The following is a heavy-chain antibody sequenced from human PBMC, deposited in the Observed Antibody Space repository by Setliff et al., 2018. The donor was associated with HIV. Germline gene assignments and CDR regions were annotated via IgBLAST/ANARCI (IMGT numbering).Heavy chain of an antibody. J-gene: IGHJ4*01. D-gene: IGHD3-10*01. CDR2: INVGKGDT. V-gene: IGHV1-3*01. CDR1: GYTFTTYS. CDR3: ARGALLAVFDFDH. Sequence: ASVKVSCKASGYTFTTYSIHWVRQAPGQSLEWMGWINVGKGDTKYSQELQGRITITRDTSANTAYMELSSLRSGDTAVYFCARGALLAVFDFDHWGHGTLVTVSS.